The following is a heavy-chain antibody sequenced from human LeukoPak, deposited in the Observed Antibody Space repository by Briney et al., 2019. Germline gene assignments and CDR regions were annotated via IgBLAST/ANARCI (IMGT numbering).Heavy chain of an antibody. Sequence: RGSLRLSCAGAGFSFNAYWMGWVRQAPGTGLEGVANINPAGSETFHVDPVKGRFSISRDHAKNLVYLQMNSLKAEDTPLYYCATFGLLAPLDLWGQGTLLTVCS. CDR1: GFSFNAYW. CDR2: INPAGSET. D-gene: IGHD2-8*02. CDR3: ATFGLLAPLDL. V-gene: IGHV3-7*01. J-gene: IGHJ4*02.